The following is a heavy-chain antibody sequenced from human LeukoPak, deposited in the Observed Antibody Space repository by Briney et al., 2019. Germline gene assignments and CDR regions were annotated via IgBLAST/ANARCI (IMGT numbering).Heavy chain of an antibody. D-gene: IGHD6-19*01. CDR3: ARAGDSNGWYAFGLFDS. CDR2: IKKDGSEK. CDR1: GFTFSSYW. Sequence: GGSLRLSCAASGFTFSSYWMSWVRQAPGKGLEWVANIKKDGSEKYYVDSVKGRFTISRDNAKNSLYLQMNSLRAEDTAVYYCARAGDSNGWYAFGLFDSWGQGTLVTVSS. V-gene: IGHV3-7*01. J-gene: IGHJ4*02.